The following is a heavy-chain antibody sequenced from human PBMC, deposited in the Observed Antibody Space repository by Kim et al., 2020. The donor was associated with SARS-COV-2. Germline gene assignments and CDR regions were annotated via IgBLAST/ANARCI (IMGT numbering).Heavy chain of an antibody. D-gene: IGHD2-2*02. CDR3: ATSGYCSSATCYTGGLWLNY. CDR2: ISAYNGNT. V-gene: IGHV1-18*01. CDR1: GYTFTSYG. J-gene: IGHJ4*02. Sequence: ASVKVSCKASGYTFTSYGISWVRQAPGQGLEWMGWISAYNGNTNYAQKLQGRVTMTTDASTSTAYMELRSLRSDDTAVYYCATSGYCSSATCYTGGLWLNYWGQGTLVTVSS.